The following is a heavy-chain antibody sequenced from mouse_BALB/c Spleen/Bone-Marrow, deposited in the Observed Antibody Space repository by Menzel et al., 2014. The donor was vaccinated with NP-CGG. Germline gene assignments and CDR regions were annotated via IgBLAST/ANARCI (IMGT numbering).Heavy chain of an antibody. CDR3: SRPYGYSYAMDY. CDR2: INSDSRTI. CDR1: GLTFSSFG. Sequence: EVQGVESGGGLVQPGGSRKLSCVVSGLTFSSFGRHWVRQVPEKGLEWVAYINSDSRTIYYADTVKGRFTISRDNPKNTLFLQMISLRSEDTAIYYCSRPYGYSYAMDYWGQGTSVTVSS. J-gene: IGHJ4*01. V-gene: IGHV5-17*02. D-gene: IGHD2-14*01.